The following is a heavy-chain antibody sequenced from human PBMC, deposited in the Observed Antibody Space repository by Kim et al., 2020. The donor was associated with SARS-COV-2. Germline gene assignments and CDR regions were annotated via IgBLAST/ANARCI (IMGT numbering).Heavy chain of an antibody. J-gene: IGHJ4*02. Sequence: KSRVTISVDTSKNQFSLKLSSVTAADTAVYYCARQSRVLRFLEWSLHIDYWGQGTLVTVSS. V-gene: IGHV4-39*01. CDR3: ARQSRVLRFLEWSLHIDY. D-gene: IGHD3-3*01.